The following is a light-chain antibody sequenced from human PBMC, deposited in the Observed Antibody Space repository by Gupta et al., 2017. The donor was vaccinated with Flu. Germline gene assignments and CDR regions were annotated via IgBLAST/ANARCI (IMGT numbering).Light chain of an antibody. CDR1: RSNTGDNY. CDR3: ASYDDSLRGQV. V-gene: IGLV1-47*01. CDR2: SNK. Sequence: SRSNTGDNYVNWHQQIPGTAPKLLIYSNKKRPSGAPDRSSGSKSGTLASLASSSLRSEDEGDYYCASYDDSLRGQVFGGGTKLTVL. J-gene: IGLJ3*02.